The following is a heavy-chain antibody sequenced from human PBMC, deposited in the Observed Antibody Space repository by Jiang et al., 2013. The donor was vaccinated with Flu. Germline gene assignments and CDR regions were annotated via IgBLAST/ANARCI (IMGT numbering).Heavy chain of an antibody. CDR1: GFSLSTSGVG. V-gene: IGHV2-5*01. J-gene: IGHJ5*02. CDR3: AHGMKRGVVIMGMALNWFDP. Sequence: KPTQTLTLTCTFSGFSLSTSGVGVGWIRQPPGKALEWLGIIYWNDDKRYSPSLKSRLTITKDTSKNQVVLTMTNMDFVDTATYYCAHGMKRGVVIMGMALNWFDPWGQGTLVTVSS. D-gene: IGHD3-3*01. CDR2: IYWNDDK.